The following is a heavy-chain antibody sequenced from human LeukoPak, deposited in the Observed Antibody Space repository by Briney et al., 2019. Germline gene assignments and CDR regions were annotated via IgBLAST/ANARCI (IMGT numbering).Heavy chain of an antibody. D-gene: IGHD3-3*01. Sequence: QSGGSLRLSCVASGFSFSTSVMHWVRQAPGKGLEWVAVIWYDGSNKYYADSVKGRFAISRDNSKNTLYLQMNSLRAEDTAVYYCARDRQLRFLEWLFDYWGQGTLVTVSS. CDR2: IWYDGSNK. J-gene: IGHJ4*02. CDR3: ARDRQLRFLEWLFDY. CDR1: GFSFSTSV. V-gene: IGHV3-33*08.